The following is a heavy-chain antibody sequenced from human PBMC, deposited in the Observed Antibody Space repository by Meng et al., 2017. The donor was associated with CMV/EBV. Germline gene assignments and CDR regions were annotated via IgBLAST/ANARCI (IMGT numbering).Heavy chain of an antibody. CDR3: ARGVRPGYCSSTSCYTGRPFHYYYYGMDV. V-gene: IGHV4-34*01. D-gene: IGHD2-2*02. Sequence: SETLSLTCAVYGGSFSGYYWSWIRQPPGKGLEWIGEINHSGSTNYNPSLKSRVTISVDTSKNQFSLKLSSVTAADTAVYYCARGVRPGYCSSTSCYTGRPFHYYYYGMDVWGQGTTVTRLL. CDR1: GGSFSGYY. CDR2: INHSGST. J-gene: IGHJ6*02.